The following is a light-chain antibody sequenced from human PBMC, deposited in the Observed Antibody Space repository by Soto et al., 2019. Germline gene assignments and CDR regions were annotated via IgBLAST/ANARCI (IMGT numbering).Light chain of an antibody. CDR1: SSDVGGYNY. J-gene: IGLJ2*01. CDR3: SSYASTSRL. V-gene: IGLV2-14*01. Sequence: QSAPTQPASVSGSPGQSITISCTGTSSDVGGYNYVSWYQQRPGKAPKLLIYDVTYRPSGVSNRFSGSKSGNTASLTISGLQAEDEADYYCSSYASTSRLFGGGTKLTVL. CDR2: DVT.